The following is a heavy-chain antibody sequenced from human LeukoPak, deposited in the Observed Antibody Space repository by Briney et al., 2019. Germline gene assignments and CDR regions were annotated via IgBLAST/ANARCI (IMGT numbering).Heavy chain of an antibody. D-gene: IGHD3-22*01. CDR1: GFTSSVFG. CDR2: ISGSVGST. J-gene: IGHJ4*02. Sequence: GGSLRLSCAASGFTSSVFGTSWVRHAPGKGLGWVSAISGSVGSTYYADSVKGRFTIPRDNPKNPLYLQMNSQRAEDTAVYYCAKLLYYYDSSQPYWGQGTLVTVSS. V-gene: IGHV3-23*01. CDR3: AKLLYYYDSSQPY.